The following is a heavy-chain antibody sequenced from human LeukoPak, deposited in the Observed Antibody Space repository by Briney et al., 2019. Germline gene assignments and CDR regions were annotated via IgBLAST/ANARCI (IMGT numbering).Heavy chain of an antibody. CDR3: ARGGDLYDFWSGYYNP. Sequence: GASVKVSCKASGYTFTTYDINWVRQATGQGLEWMGWMNPNSDNTGYAQKFQGRVTITRNTSISTAYMELSSLRSEDTAVYYCARGGDLYDFWSGYYNPWGQGTLVTVSS. CDR1: GYTFTTYD. D-gene: IGHD3-3*01. CDR2: MNPNSDNT. V-gene: IGHV1-8*03. J-gene: IGHJ5*02.